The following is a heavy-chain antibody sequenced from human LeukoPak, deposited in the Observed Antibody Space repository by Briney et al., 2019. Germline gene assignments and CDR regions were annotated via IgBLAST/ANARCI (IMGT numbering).Heavy chain of an antibody. Sequence: SETLSLTCTVSGGSISSYYWSWIRQPAGKGLEWIGRIYTSGSTNYNPSLKSRVTMSVDTSKNQFSLKLSSMTAADTAVYYCARGQDSSGYYYFDYFDYWGQGTLVTVSS. CDR1: GGSISSYY. V-gene: IGHV4-4*07. CDR3: ARGQDSSGYYYFDYFDY. CDR2: IYTSGST. D-gene: IGHD3-22*01. J-gene: IGHJ4*02.